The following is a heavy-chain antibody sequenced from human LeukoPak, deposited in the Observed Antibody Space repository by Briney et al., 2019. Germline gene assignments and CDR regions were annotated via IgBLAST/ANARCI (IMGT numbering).Heavy chain of an antibody. V-gene: IGHV3-11*04. CDR1: GFTFSDYY. D-gene: IGHD3-10*01. Sequence: PGGSLRLSCAASGFTFSDYYMSWIRQAPGKGLEWVSYISSSGITRYYADSVKGRFTMSRDNAKNSVHLQMNSLRAEDTAVYYCARDLKGVAHFFEYWGQGILATVSS. CDR3: ARDLKGVAHFFEY. CDR2: ISSSGITR. J-gene: IGHJ4*02.